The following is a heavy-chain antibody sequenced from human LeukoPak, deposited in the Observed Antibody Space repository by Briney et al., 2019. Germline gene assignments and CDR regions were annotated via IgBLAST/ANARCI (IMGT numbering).Heavy chain of an antibody. J-gene: IGHJ6*03. CDR1: GYTFTSYG. CDR2: ISAYNGNT. Sequence: ASVKVSCKASGYTFTSYGISWVRQAPGQGLEWMGWISAYNGNTNYAQKLQGRVTMTTDTSTSTAYMELRSLRSDDTAVYYCARDPGPTHLLSPPYYYYYYMDVWDKGTTVTVSS. V-gene: IGHV1-18*01. CDR3: ARDPGPTHLLSPPYYYYYYMDV.